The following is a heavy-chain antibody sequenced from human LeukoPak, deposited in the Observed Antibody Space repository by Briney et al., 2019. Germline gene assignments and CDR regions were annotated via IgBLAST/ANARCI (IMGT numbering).Heavy chain of an antibody. V-gene: IGHV1-8*02. Sequence: ASVKVSCKASGYTFTGYYMHWVRQAPGQGLEWMGWMNPNSGNTGYAQKFQGRVTMTRNTSISTAYMGLSSLRSEDTAVYYCARSPDSYYGPAGNDYWGQGTLVTVSS. CDR2: MNPNSGNT. J-gene: IGHJ4*02. CDR1: GYTFTGYY. CDR3: ARSPDSYYGPAGNDY. D-gene: IGHD6-13*01.